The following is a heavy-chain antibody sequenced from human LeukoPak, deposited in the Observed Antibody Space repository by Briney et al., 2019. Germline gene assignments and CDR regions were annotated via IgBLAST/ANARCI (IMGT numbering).Heavy chain of an antibody. CDR1: GFTFSSYW. D-gene: IGHD2-2*01. J-gene: IGHJ6*02. CDR3: AKDVSYQGTYYYYYGMDV. V-gene: IGHV3-7*01. Sequence: HPGGSLRLSCAASGFTFSSYWMTWVRQAPGKGLEWVANIKQDGSERNYVDSVKGRFTISRDNAKNSLYLQMNSLRAEETAVYYCAKDVSYQGTYYYYYGMDVWGQGTTVTVSS. CDR2: IKQDGSER.